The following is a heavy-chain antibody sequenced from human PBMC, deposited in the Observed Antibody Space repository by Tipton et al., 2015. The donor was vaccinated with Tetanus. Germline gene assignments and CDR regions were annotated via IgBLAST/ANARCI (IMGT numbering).Heavy chain of an antibody. CDR1: GDSITSSHYY. CDR3: ARSSYGTFSYYVDV. V-gene: IGHV4-39*07. Sequence: TLSLTCTVSGDSITSSHYYWGWVRQPPGKGLQWLGSIYFSGSTYHSPSLKSRVTKSVDTSKNQFSLKLTSVTAADTAVYYCARSSYGTFSYYVDVWGKGTTVTVSS. J-gene: IGHJ6*03. D-gene: IGHD4-17*01. CDR2: IYFSGST.